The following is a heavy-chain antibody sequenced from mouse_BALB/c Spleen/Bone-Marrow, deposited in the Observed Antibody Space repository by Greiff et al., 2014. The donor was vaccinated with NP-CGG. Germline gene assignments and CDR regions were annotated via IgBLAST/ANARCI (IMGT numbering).Heavy chain of an antibody. CDR3: ARDNYYDYDGFAY. Sequence: VQLKESGGGLVQPGGSLRISCAASGFTFSNYGMSWVRQTPDKRLDLVATINSNGGSTYYPDSVKGRFTISRDNAKNTLYLQMSSLKSEDTAMYYCARDNYYDYDGFAYWGQGTLVTVSA. CDR1: GFTFSNYG. J-gene: IGHJ3*01. D-gene: IGHD2-4*01. V-gene: IGHV5-6-3*01. CDR2: INSNGGST.